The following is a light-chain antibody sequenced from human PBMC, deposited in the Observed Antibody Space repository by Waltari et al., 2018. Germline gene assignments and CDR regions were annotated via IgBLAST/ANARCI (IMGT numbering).Light chain of an antibody. CDR2: AAS. CDR3: QQYYRTPPET. Sequence: DIQMTQSPSSLSASVGDRVTITCRARQDISNSLPWYQQKPGKAPKHLLYAASRLESGVPSRFSGTGSGTDYTLTISSLQPDDFATYYCQQYYRTPPETFGQGTKVEIK. CDR1: QDISNS. V-gene: IGKV1-NL1*01. J-gene: IGKJ1*01.